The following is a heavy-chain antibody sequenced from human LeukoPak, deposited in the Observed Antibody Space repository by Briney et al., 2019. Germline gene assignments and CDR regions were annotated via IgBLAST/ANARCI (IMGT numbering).Heavy chain of an antibody. CDR3: ATLYGDDAFDI. CDR1: GFTFSSYG. J-gene: IGHJ3*02. V-gene: IGHV3-30*03. D-gene: IGHD4-17*01. CDR2: ISYDGSNK. Sequence: PGGSLRLSCAASGFTFSSYGMHGVRQAPGKGLEWVAVISYDGSNKYYADSVKGRFTISRDNSKNTLYLQMNSLRAEDTAVYYCATLYGDDAFDIWGQGTMVTVSS.